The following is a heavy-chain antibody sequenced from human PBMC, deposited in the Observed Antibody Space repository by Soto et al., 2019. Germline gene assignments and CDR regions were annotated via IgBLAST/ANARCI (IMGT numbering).Heavy chain of an antibody. Sequence: EVQLVESGGGLVQPGGSLRLSGGASGFTFRTYWLSWVRQVPGKGLEWVANINQDGSEKNYVDSVKGRFTISRDNAKNSLHLQMSSLRAEDTALYYCARDGSTSWYSYDYHGMDVWGQGTTVTVSS. V-gene: IGHV3-7*05. CDR2: INQDGSEK. J-gene: IGHJ6*02. CDR1: GFTFRTYW. CDR3: ARDGSTSWYSYDYHGMDV. D-gene: IGHD5-18*01.